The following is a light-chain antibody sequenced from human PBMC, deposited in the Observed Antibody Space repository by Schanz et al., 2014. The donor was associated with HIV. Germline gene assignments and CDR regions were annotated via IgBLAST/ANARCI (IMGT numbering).Light chain of an antibody. J-gene: IGKJ4*01. Sequence: DIQLPQSPSSVSASVGARITITCRASQGISNWLAWYKQKPGNAPELLIYAASSLQSGVPVRFSGSGSGTDFTLTISGLQPEDFGTYYCQQASSFPLTFGGGTKVGIK. CDR3: QQASSFPLT. CDR1: QGISNW. V-gene: IGKV1D-12*01. CDR2: AAS.